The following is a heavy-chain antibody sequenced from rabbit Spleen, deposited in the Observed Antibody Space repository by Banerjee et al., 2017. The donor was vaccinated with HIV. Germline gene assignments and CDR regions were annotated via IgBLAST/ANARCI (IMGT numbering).Heavy chain of an antibody. CDR2: IYAGSSGTT. V-gene: IGHV1S45*01. D-gene: IGHD8-1*01. CDR3: ARDTGSSFSTYGMDL. Sequence: QELLVESGGDLVKPEGSLTLTCTASGFSFSYSYWICWVRQAPGKGLEWIACIYAGSSGTTYYASGAKGRFTISKTSSTTVTLQMTSLTAADTATYFCARDTGSSFSTYGMDLWGPGTLVTVS. CDR1: GFSFSYSYW. J-gene: IGHJ6*01.